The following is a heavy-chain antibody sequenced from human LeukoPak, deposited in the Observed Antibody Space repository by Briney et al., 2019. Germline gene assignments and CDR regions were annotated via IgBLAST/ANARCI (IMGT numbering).Heavy chain of an antibody. CDR3: AKGGIAARPLDY. J-gene: IGHJ4*02. Sequence: SETLSLTCTVSGGSISDYFWSWIRQSPGKGLEWIGYIQYSGSTYYADSVKGRFTISRDNAKNSLYLQMNSLRAEDTALYYCAKGGIAARPLDYWGQGTLVTVSS. V-gene: IGHV4-59*01. D-gene: IGHD6-6*01. CDR1: GGSISDYF. CDR2: IQYSGST.